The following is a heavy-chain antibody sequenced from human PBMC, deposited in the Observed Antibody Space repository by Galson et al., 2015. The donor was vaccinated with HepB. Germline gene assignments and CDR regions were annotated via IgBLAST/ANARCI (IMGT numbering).Heavy chain of an antibody. V-gene: IGHV1-2*02. CDR3: ARAFCSSTSCSNRPWSSWFDP. Sequence: SVKVSCKASGYTFTGYYMHWVRQAPGQGLEWMGWINPNSGGTNYAQKFQGRVTMTRDTSISTAYMELSRLRPDDTDVYYCARAFCSSTSCSNRPWSSWFDPSGQGTLVNVSS. CDR1: GYTFTGYY. D-gene: IGHD2-2*01. CDR2: INPNSGGT. J-gene: IGHJ5*02.